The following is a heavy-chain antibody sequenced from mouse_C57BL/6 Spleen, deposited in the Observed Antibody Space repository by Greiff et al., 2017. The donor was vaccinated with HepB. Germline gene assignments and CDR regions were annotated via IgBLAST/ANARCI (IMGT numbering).Heavy chain of an antibody. V-gene: IGHV5-4*01. CDR3: ARDTLGRLAY. CDR2: ISDGGSYT. D-gene: IGHD4-1*01. Sequence: EVKVVESGGGLVKPGGSLKLSCAASGFTFSSYAMSWVRQTPEKRLEWVATISDGGSYTYYPDNVKGRFTISRDNAKNNLYLQMSHLKSEDTAMYYCARDTLGRLAYWGQGTLVTVSA. J-gene: IGHJ3*01. CDR1: GFTFSSYA.